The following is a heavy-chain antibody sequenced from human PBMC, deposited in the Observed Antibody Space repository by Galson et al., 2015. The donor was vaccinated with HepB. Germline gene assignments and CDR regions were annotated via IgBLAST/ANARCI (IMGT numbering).Heavy chain of an antibody. V-gene: IGHV3-30*18. J-gene: IGHJ6*02. CDR2: ISYDGSRN. CDR3: AKVRHPGYYYGLAV. CDR1: GFGFSNYG. Sequence: SLRLSCAASGFGFSNYGMHWVRQAPGKGLEWVAVISYDGSRNYYADSVQGRFTISRDNSRDTLYPQMNSLKTEDTAVYYCAKVRHPGYYYGLAVWGQGTAVTISS.